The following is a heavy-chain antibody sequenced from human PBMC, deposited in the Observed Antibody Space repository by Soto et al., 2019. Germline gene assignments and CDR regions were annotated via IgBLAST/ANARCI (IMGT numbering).Heavy chain of an antibody. J-gene: IGHJ4*02. CDR2: ISGSGGST. CDR1: GFTFSSYA. Sequence: EVQLLESGGGLVQPGGSLRLSCAASGFTFSSYAMSWVRQAPGKGLEWVSAISGSGGSTYYADSVKGRFTISRDNSKNTRYLQINSLRAEDTAVYYCGKPLYSSGWYVDYWGQGTLVTVSS. V-gene: IGHV3-23*01. CDR3: GKPLYSSGWYVDY. D-gene: IGHD6-19*01.